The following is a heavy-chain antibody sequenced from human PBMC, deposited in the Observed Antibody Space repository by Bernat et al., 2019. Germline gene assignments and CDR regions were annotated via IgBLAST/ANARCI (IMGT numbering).Heavy chain of an antibody. J-gene: IGHJ4*02. CDR3: EKGSGGWPGRATQFDY. V-gene: IGHV3-23*01. Sequence: EVQLLESGGGLVQPGGSLRLSCAASGFTFSSYAMSWVRQAPGKGLEWVSAISGSGGRTYYADSVKGRFTISRDNSKNTLYLQMNSLRAEDTAVYYCEKGSGGWPGRATQFDYWGQGTLVTVSS. D-gene: IGHD6-19*01. CDR1: GFTFSSYA. CDR2: ISGSGGRT.